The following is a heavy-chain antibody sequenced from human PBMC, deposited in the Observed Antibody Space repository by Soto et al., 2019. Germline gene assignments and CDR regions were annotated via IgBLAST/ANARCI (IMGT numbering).Heavy chain of an antibody. CDR3: ARGSSYCGSDCYSRDLYYFDY. Sequence: ASVKVSFKASGFTFTSYDINWVRQAAGQGLEGMGWMNRNSGNTGDAQKFQGRVTMTRNTSISTAYVELSSLKSEDTAVYYCARGSSYCGSDCYSRDLYYFDYWGQGTLVTVSS. CDR2: MNRNSGNT. J-gene: IGHJ4*02. D-gene: IGHD2-21*02. V-gene: IGHV1-8*01. CDR1: GFTFTSYD.